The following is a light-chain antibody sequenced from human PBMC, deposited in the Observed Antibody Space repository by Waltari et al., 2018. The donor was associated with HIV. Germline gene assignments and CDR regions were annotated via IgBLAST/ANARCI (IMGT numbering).Light chain of an antibody. CDR3: QAAGSSGNWL. J-gene: IGLJ3*02. Sequence: SYELTQPPSVSVSPGQTARITCSGDAFSKQYAYWYQQKPCQASVVVFYKDTRKSSGIPERLSGAPSGTTVTLAISVVQAEGEADYYCQAAGSSGNWLFGGGTKLTVV. CDR2: KDT. CDR1: AFSKQY. V-gene: IGLV3-25*03.